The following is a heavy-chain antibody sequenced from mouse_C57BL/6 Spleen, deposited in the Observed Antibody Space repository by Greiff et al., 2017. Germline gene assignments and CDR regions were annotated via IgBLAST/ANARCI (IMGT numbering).Heavy chain of an antibody. Sequence: VQLVESGPELVKPGASVKLSCKASGYTFTSYDINWVKQRPGQGLEWIGWIYPRDGSTKYNEKFKGKATLTVDTSSSTAYLELHSLTYEDSAVYSVARWGPALKNFDYWAKAPLSQSPQ. V-gene: IGHV1-85*01. CDR3: ARWGPALKNFDY. CDR1: GYTFTSYD. J-gene: IGHJ2*01. CDR2: IYPRDGST.